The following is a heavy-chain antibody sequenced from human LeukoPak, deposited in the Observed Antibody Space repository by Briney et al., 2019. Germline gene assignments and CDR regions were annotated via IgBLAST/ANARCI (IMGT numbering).Heavy chain of an antibody. J-gene: IGHJ3*02. CDR3: ARALLTSDAFDI. Sequence: GASVTVSCKASGYTFTSYDINWVRQATGQGLEWMGWMNPNSGNTGYAQKFQGRVTITRNTSISTAYMELSSLRSEDTAVYYCARALLTSDAFDIWGQGTMVTVSS. CDR2: MNPNSGNT. CDR1: GYTFTSYD. D-gene: IGHD1-26*01. V-gene: IGHV1-8*03.